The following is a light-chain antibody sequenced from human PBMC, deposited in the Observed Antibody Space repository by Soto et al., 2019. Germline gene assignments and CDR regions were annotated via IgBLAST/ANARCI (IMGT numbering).Light chain of an antibody. Sequence: IVLTQSPGTLSLSQGEGATLSCRASQSVSRNFVAWYQQQPGQAPRLLIHGAANRATGIPDRFSGSGSGTDFTLTISRLEPEDFAVYYCQQYGISPETFGQGTKVDI. CDR3: QQYGISPET. J-gene: IGKJ1*01. CDR2: GAA. CDR1: QSVSRNF. V-gene: IGKV3-20*01.